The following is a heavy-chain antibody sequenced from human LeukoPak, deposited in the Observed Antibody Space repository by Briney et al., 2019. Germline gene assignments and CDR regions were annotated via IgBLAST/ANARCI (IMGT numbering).Heavy chain of an antibody. CDR2: IWFGGTNI. D-gene: IGHD3-22*01. J-gene: IGHJ3*02. CDR1: GFTFSSYG. CDR3: ATLLFDTSRYYGRDALDI. Sequence: GWSLRLSCAASGFTFSSYGMHGVRQAPGKGLEGVAVIWFGGTNINYPVSVKGRFTISRDNSIPTVYLKTNTQRSEETAVYYCATLLFDTSRYYGRDALDIWGQGTMVTVSS. V-gene: IGHV3-33*01.